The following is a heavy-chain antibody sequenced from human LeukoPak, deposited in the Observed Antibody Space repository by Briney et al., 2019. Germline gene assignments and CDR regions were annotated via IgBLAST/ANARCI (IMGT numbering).Heavy chain of an antibody. CDR2: VYYSGST. Sequence: PSETLSLTCTVSGGSISSYYWSWIRQPPGKGLEWIGYVYYSGSTNYNPSLKSRVTISVDTSKNQFSLKLSSVTAADTAVYYCARHDYDILTGYYSSFDYWGQGTLVTVSS. CDR3: ARHDYDILTGYYSSFDY. CDR1: GGSISSYY. D-gene: IGHD3-9*01. V-gene: IGHV4-59*08. J-gene: IGHJ4*02.